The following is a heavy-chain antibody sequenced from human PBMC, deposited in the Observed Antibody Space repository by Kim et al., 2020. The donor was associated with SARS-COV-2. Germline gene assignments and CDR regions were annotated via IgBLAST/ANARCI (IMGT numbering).Heavy chain of an antibody. J-gene: IGHJ4*01. CDR3: ARDRAGSSGWPLSDLDY. Sequence: GGSLRLSCAASGFTFSSYAMHWVRQAPGKGLEWVASIRSNGSNKYYADSVKGRFTISRDNAKNTLYLQMNSLRAEDTAVDYCARDRAGSSGWPLSDLDY. V-gene: IGHV3-30*04. CDR1: GFTFSSYA. D-gene: IGHD6-19*01. CDR2: IRSNGSNK.